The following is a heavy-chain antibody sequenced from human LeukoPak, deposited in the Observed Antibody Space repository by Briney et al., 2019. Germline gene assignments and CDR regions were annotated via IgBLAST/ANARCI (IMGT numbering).Heavy chain of an antibody. D-gene: IGHD2-15*01. V-gene: IGHV4-34*01. CDR2: INHRGST. Sequence: EASEPLSLTCAVYGESFSGYYWSWIRQPPGKGLEWIGEINHRGSTNYNPSLKSRVTISVDTSKNQFSLKLSSVTAADTAVYYCARGPTKCSGGSCYRSYFDYWGQGTLVTVSS. CDR3: ARGPTKCSGGSCYRSYFDY. CDR1: GESFSGYY. J-gene: IGHJ4*02.